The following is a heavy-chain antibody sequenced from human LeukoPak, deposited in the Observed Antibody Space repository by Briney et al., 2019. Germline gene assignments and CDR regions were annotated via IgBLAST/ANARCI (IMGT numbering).Heavy chain of an antibody. V-gene: IGHV3-66*01. CDR2: MYRGGST. J-gene: IGHJ4*02. CDR1: GFTVSNNY. Sequence: PGGPLRLSCAASGFTVSNNYMSWVRQAPGKGLEWVSVMYRGGSTYYADSVQGRFTMSRDNSKNTLYLQMNSLRAEDTAVYYCARDGGAAAGYWGQGTLVTVSS. D-gene: IGHD6-13*01. CDR3: ARDGGAAAGY.